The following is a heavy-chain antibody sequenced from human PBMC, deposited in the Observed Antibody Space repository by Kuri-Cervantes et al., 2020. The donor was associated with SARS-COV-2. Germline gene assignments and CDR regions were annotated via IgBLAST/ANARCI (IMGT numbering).Heavy chain of an antibody. CDR1: GFPFSGSA. CDR3: TMGDWFDP. CDR2: IRSKANSYAT. D-gene: IGHD3-16*01. V-gene: IGHV3-73*01. J-gene: IGHJ5*02. Sequence: GESLKISCAASGFPFSGSAMHWVRQASGKGLEWVGRIRSKANSYATAYAASVKGRFTISRDDSMNTAYLQMNSLKTEDTAVYYCTMGDWFDPWGQGTLVTVSS.